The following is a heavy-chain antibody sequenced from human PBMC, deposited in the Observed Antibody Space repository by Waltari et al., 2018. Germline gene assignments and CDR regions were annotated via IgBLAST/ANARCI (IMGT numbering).Heavy chain of an antibody. Sequence: QVQLQESGPGPVKSSETLSLTCAVSGGSINNYYWAWIRKPPGRGLEWIASVYFTGSANPSPSLKRRVSVSVDTSKNQFSLRLHSVTPADTAVYYCARVYGHYELLASSYSPYYYYYMDVWGKGTAVTVS. D-gene: IGHD3-9*01. CDR1: GGSINNYY. CDR2: VYFTGSA. J-gene: IGHJ6*03. CDR3: ARVYGHYELLASSYSPYYYYYMDV. V-gene: IGHV4-59*01.